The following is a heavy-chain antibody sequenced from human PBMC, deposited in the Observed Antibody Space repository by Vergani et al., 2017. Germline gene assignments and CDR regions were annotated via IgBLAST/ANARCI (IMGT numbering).Heavy chain of an antibody. V-gene: IGHV4-39*01. Sequence: QLQLQESGPGLVKPSETLSLTCTVSGGSISSSSYYWGWIRQPPGKGLEWIGSIYYSGSTYYNPSLKSRVTISVDTSKNQFSLKLSSVTAADTAVYYCARHLWVASSGWYDAFDIWGQGTMVTVYS. D-gene: IGHD6-19*01. J-gene: IGHJ3*02. CDR3: ARHLWVASSGWYDAFDI. CDR2: IYYSGST. CDR1: GGSISSSSYY.